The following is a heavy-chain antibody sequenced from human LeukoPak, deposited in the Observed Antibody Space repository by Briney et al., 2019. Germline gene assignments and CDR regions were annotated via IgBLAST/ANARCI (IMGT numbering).Heavy chain of an antibody. Sequence: GRSLRLSCAASGFTFSSYGMHWDRQAPGKGLEWVAVIWYDGSNIYYADSVKGRFTISRDNSKNTLYLQMDSLRAEDTAVYYCARDPGVRWLVGFDYWGQGTLVTVSS. J-gene: IGHJ4*02. D-gene: IGHD6-19*01. V-gene: IGHV3-33*01. CDR2: IWYDGSNI. CDR3: ARDPGVRWLVGFDY. CDR1: GFTFSSYG.